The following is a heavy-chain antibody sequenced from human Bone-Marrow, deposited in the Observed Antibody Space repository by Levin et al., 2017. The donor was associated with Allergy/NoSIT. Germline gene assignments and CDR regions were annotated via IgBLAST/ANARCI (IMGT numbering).Heavy chain of an antibody. D-gene: IGHD3-22*01. V-gene: IGHV3-23*01. J-gene: IGHJ1*01. CDR2: ISGSGGST. CDR3: AKGYRWYYDSSGYYPYFQH. Sequence: SGGSLRLSCAASGFTFSSYAMSWVRQAPGKGLEWVSAISGSGGSTYYADSVKGRFTISRDNSKNTLYLQMNSLRAEDTAVYYCAKGYRWYYDSSGYYPYFQHWGQGTLVTVSS. CDR1: GFTFSSYA.